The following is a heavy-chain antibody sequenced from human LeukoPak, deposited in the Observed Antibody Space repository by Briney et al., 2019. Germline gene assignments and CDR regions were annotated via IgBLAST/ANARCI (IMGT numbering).Heavy chain of an antibody. CDR3: ARDLTRDGYNHDIRYGMDA. CDR2: IIPIFRIA. V-gene: IGHV1-69*04. J-gene: IGHJ6*02. D-gene: IGHD5-24*01. CDR1: GGTFSSYA. Sequence: ASVKVSCKASGGTFSSYAISWVRQAPGQGLEWMGRIIPIFRIANYAQKFQGRVTITADKSTSTAYMELSSLRSEDTAVYYCARDLTRDGYNHDIRYGMDAWGQGTTVTVSS.